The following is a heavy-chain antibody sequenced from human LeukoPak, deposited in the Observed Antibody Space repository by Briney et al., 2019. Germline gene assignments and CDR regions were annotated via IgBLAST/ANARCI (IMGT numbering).Heavy chain of an antibody. CDR2: ISSNGGST. CDR1: GFTFRSYA. Sequence: PGGSLRLSCAASGFTFRSYAMHWVRQAPGKGLEYVSAISSNGGSTYYANSVKGRFTISRDNSKNTLYLQMGSLRAEDMAVYYCARGAGRYYFDYWGQGTLVTVSS. V-gene: IGHV3-64*01. J-gene: IGHJ4*02. D-gene: IGHD6-13*01. CDR3: ARGAGRYYFDY.